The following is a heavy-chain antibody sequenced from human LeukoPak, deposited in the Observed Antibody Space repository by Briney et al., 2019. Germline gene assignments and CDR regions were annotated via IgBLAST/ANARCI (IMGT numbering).Heavy chain of an antibody. D-gene: IGHD2-21*02. V-gene: IGHV1-8*01. CDR2: MNPNSGNR. Sequence: ASVKVSCKASGYTFTGYDVNWVRQASGQGLEWMGWMNPNSGNRGYAQKLQGRVTMTTDASTNTAYMELNSLYSEDTAVYYCARAIPFRYMLGGDYYEKSSHGFDIWGQGTMVTVSS. CDR3: ARAIPFRYMLGGDYYEKSSHGFDI. CDR1: GYTFTGYD. J-gene: IGHJ3*02.